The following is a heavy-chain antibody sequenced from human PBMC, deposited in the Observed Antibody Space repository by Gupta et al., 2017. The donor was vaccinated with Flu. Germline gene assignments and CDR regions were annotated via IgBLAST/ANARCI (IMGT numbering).Heavy chain of an antibody. J-gene: IGHJ5*02. CDR3: ARGRSSPDCSSTSCYVWFDP. CDR1: GGSFSGYY. CDR2: INHSGST. Sequence: QVQLQQWGAGLLKPSETLSLTCAVYGGSFSGYYWSWIRQPPGKGLEWIGEINHSGSTNYNPALQRRVTISIDTSKNQFSLNLSSVTAADTAVYYCARGRSSPDCSSTSCYVWFDPWGQVPRGTVSS. V-gene: IGHV4-34*01. D-gene: IGHD2-2*01.